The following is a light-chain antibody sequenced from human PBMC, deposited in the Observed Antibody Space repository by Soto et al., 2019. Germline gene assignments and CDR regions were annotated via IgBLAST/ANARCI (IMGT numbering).Light chain of an antibody. Sequence: QSALTEPAFVTVSPGQSITISCTGISADVSTSNFVSWYQHHPGKGPRLILYDFTHRPSGISDRFSGSKSGGTASLTTSGLRAEDEADYYCASYRSGPLYVFGTGTKVTVL. CDR3: ASYRSGPLYV. CDR1: SADVSTSNF. CDR2: DFT. V-gene: IGLV2-14*03. J-gene: IGLJ1*01.